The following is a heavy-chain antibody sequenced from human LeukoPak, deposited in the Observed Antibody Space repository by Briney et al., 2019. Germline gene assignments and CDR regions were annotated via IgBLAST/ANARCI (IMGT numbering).Heavy chain of an antibody. CDR3: ARYPTPSYSSGWARWDYFDY. CDR2: ISSSSSYI. D-gene: IGHD6-19*01. J-gene: IGHJ4*02. CDR1: GFTLSSYS. V-gene: IGHV3-21*01. Sequence: SGGSLRLSCAASGFTLSSYSMNWVRQAPGKGLEWVSSISSSSSYIYYADSVKGRFTISRDNAKNSLYLQMNSLRAEDTAVYYCARYPTPSYSSGWARWDYFDYWGQGTLVTVSS.